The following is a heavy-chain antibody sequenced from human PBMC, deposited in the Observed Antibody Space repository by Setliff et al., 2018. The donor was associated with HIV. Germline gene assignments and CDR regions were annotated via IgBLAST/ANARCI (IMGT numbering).Heavy chain of an antibody. CDR1: GGSLSGYY. CDR3: AREHYYGSGSYYKDHYYYYGMDV. J-gene: IGHJ6*02. V-gene: IGHV4-34*01. Sequence: SETLSLTCGVYGGSLSGYYWSWIRQLPGKGLEWIGEINHSGITNYNPSLKSRVTISTDTSKNQLSLKLSPVTAADTAVYYCAREHYYGSGSYYKDHYYYYGMDVWGQGTTVTVSS. CDR2: INHSGIT. D-gene: IGHD3-10*01.